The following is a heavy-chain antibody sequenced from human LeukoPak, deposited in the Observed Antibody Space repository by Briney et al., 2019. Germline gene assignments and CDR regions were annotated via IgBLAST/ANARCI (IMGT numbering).Heavy chain of an antibody. CDR1: GGSFSGYY. D-gene: IGHD2-15*01. J-gene: IGHJ4*02. Sequence: SETLSLTCAVYGGSFSGYYWSWIRQPPGKGLEWIGEINHSGSTNYNPSLKSRVTISVDTSKNQFSLKLSSVTAADTAVYYCARALVVLGYWGQGTLVTVSS. CDR3: ARALVVLGY. V-gene: IGHV4-34*01. CDR2: INHSGST.